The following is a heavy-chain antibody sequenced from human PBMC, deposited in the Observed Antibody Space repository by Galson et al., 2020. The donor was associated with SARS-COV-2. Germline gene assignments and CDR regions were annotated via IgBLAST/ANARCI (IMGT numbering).Heavy chain of an antibody. CDR3: ARDQGGGTYYYFGMDV. V-gene: IGHV3-11*01. J-gene: IGHJ6*02. CDR2: ISSSAGSI. Sequence: NSGGSLRLSCGASGFIFTDYYMTWIRQAPGKGLEWVSSISSSAGSIYYADSVKGRFTISRDNAKNILYLRMSSLRPDDTAVYYCARDQGGGTYYYFGMDVWGQGTTVTVSS. D-gene: IGHD1-26*01. CDR1: GFIFTDYY.